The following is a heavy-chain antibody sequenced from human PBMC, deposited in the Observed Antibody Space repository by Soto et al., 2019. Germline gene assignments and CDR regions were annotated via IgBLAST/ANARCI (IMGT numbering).Heavy chain of an antibody. CDR2: IYYSGST. Sequence: TLSLTCTVSGGSISSGDYYWSWIRQPPGKGLEWIGYIYYSGSTYYNPSLKSRVTISVDTSKNQFSLKLSSVTAADTAVYYCARAEPGGVLRYFDWTQRGRNWFDPWGQGTLVTVSS. CDR3: ARAEPGGVLRYFDWTQRGRNWFDP. J-gene: IGHJ5*02. CDR1: GGSISSGDYY. V-gene: IGHV4-30-4*01. D-gene: IGHD3-9*01.